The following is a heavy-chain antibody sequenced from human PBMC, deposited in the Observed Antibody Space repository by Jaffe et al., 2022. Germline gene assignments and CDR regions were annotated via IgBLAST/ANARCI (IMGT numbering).Heavy chain of an antibody. CDR2: ISGSGGST. D-gene: IGHD3-10*01. CDR1: GFTFSSYA. Sequence: EVQLLESGGGLVQPGGSLRLSCAASGFTFSSYAMSWVRQAPGKGLEWVSAISGSGGSTYYADSVKGRFTISRDNSKNTLYLQMNSLRAEDTAVYYCAKVPRRTMVQGRYYYYMDVWGKGTTVTVSS. CDR3: AKVPRRTMVQGRYYYYMDV. V-gene: IGHV3-23*01. J-gene: IGHJ6*03.